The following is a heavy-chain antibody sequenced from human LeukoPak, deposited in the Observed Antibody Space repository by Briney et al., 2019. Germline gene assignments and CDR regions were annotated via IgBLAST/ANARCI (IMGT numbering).Heavy chain of an antibody. CDR3: ARELYGSGGY. V-gene: IGHV3-53*01. D-gene: IGHD3-10*01. J-gene: IGHJ4*02. Sequence: GGSLRLSCAASGFTVSSNYMSWVRQAPGKGLEWVSLIYSSGTTYYADSVKGRFTISRDTSKNTLYLQMNSLRAEDTAVYYCARELYGSGGYWGQGTLVTVSS. CDR2: IYSSGTT. CDR1: GFTVSSNY.